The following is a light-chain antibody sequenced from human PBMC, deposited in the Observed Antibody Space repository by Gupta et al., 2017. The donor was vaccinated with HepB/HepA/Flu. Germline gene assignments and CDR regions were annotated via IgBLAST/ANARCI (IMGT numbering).Light chain of an antibody. J-gene: IGLJ3*02. Sequence: SALTQPASVSGSPGQSITISCTGTSSDVGSYNLVSWYQQHPGKAPKLMIYEVSKRPSVVSNRFSGSKSGNTASLTISGLQAEDEADYYCCSDAGSDTVVFGGGTKLTVL. CDR1: SSDVGSYNL. V-gene: IGLV2-23*02. CDR3: CSDAGSDTVV. CDR2: EVS.